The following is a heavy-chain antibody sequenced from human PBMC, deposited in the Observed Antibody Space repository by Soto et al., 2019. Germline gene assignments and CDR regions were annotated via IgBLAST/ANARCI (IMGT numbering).Heavy chain of an antibody. CDR3: AKDLSIAVAGSA. D-gene: IGHD6-19*01. Sequence: GGSLRLSCAASGFTFRDYYISWIRQAPGKGLEWLSYIDSSSSTIYYADSVKGRFSISRDNAKNSLYLHMSSLRAEDTAVYYCAKDLSIAVAGSAWGQGTLVTVSS. CDR2: IDSSSSTI. J-gene: IGHJ5*02. V-gene: IGHV3-11*04. CDR1: GFTFRDYY.